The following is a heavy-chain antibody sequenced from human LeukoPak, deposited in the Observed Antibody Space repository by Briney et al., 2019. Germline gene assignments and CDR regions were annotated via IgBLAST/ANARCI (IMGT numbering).Heavy chain of an antibody. J-gene: IGHJ3*02. CDR1: GGSVSSAGYS. CDR2: FFHTGNT. V-gene: IGHV4-30-2*01. Sequence: SETLSLTCAVSGGSVSSAGYSWSLIRQPPGRGLECIGYFFHTGNTYYNPSPESRVTISLDRSRNQFSLRLSSVTAADTAVYYCAKFTVTTSGYTFDIWGQGTMVTVSS. CDR3: AKFTVTTSGYTFDI. D-gene: IGHD4-17*01.